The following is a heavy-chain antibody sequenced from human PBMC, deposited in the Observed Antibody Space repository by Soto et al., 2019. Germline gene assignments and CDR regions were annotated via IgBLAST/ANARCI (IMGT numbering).Heavy chain of an antibody. Sequence: EVQLVETGGGLIQPGGSLRLSCAASGFTVSSNYMSWVRQAPGKGLEWVYVIYSGGSTYYADSVKGRFTISRDNSKNTLYLQMNSLRAEDTAVYYCATSRLYDSSGYWVNAFDIWGQGTMVTVSS. CDR2: IYSGGST. V-gene: IGHV3-53*02. CDR3: ATSRLYDSSGYWVNAFDI. D-gene: IGHD3-22*01. CDR1: GFTVSSNY. J-gene: IGHJ3*02.